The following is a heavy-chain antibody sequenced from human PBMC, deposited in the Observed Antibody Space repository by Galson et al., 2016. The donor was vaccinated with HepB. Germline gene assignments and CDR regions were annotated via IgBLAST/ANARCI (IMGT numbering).Heavy chain of an antibody. J-gene: IGHJ3*02. CDR3: ARTYYDYVWGSYRQVFDAFDI. CDR2: ISSSSSYI. V-gene: IGHV3-21*01. Sequence: LRLSCAASGFTFSSYSMNWVRQAPGKGLEWVSSISSSSSYIDYADPVKGRFTISRDNAKNSLYLQMNSLRAEDTAVYYCARTYYDYVWGSYRQVFDAFDIWGQGTTVTVSS. D-gene: IGHD3-16*02. CDR1: GFTFSSYS.